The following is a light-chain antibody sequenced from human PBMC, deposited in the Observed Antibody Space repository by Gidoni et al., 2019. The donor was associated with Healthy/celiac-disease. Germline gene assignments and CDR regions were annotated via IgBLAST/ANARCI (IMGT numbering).Light chain of an antibody. CDR2: AAS. V-gene: IGKV1-39*01. CDR1: QSISSY. J-gene: IGKJ2*01. Sequence: DIQMTQSPSSLSASVGDRVTITCRASQSISSYLNWYQQKPGKAPKLLIYAASSFQSGVPSRFSGSGSGTDFTLTISSLQPEDFATYYGQQSYSTLYTFGQGTKLEIK. CDR3: QQSYSTLYT.